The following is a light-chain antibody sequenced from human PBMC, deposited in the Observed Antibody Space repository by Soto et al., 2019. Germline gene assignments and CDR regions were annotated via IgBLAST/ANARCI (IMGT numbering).Light chain of an antibody. CDR3: QQRSNWPPIT. J-gene: IGKJ5*01. Sequence: EIVLTQSPATLSLSPGERATLSCRASQSVSSYLAWYQQKPGQAPRLLIYDASNRATGIPARFSGSGSGTYFTLTISNLEPEDFAVYYCQQRSNWPPITFGQGTRLEIK. V-gene: IGKV3-11*01. CDR2: DAS. CDR1: QSVSSY.